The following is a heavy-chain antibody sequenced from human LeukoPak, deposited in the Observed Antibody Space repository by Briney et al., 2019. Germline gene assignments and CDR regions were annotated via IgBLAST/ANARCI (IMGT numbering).Heavy chain of an antibody. V-gene: IGHV4-34*01. CDR3: ARVGVLDTAMPIYYFDY. CDR2: INHSGST. D-gene: IGHD5-18*01. J-gene: IGHJ4*02. CDR1: GGSFSGYY. Sequence: SETLCLTCAVYGGSFSGYYWSWIRQPPGKGLEWIGEINHSGSTNYNPSPKSRVTISVDTSKNQFSLKLSSVTAADTAVYYCARVGVLDTAMPIYYFDYWGQGTLVTVSS.